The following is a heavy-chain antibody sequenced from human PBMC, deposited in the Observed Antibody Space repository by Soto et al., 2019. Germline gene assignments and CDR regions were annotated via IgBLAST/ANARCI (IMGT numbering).Heavy chain of an antibody. V-gene: IGHV3-23*01. CDR2: IDIYDSST. CDR3: ATRISSIGCLDY. Sequence: EVQLLESGGGLVQPGGSLRLSCAASGFTFSNYAMIWVRQTPAKGLEWVSSIDIYDSSTYYADSVKGRFTISRDNSKSTLWLQMNSLRADDTAVYYCATRISSIGCLDYWGPGTLVTVSS. CDR1: GFTFSNYA. J-gene: IGHJ4*02. D-gene: IGHD3-22*01.